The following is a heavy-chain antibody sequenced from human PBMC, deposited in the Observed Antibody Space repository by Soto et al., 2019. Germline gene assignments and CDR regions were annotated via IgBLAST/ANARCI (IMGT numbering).Heavy chain of an antibody. CDR3: ARDRRYVSGWAADF. V-gene: IGHV4-38-2*02. CDR2: IYYSGST. D-gene: IGHD6-19*01. J-gene: IGHJ4*02. CDR1: AYSISSGYY. Sequence: NPSETLSLTCAVSAYSISSGYYWGWIRQPPGKGLEWIGSIYYSGSTFYNPSLRSRVTISVDTSKNQFSLNLSSVTAADTAVYYCARDRRYVSGWAADFWGQGTLVTVSS.